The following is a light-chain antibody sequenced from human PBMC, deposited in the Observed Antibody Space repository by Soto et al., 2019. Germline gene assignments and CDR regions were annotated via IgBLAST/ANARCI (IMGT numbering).Light chain of an antibody. V-gene: IGLV3-9*01. CDR2: NDS. J-gene: IGLJ1*01. CDR3: QVWDSSTGV. Sequence: SYELTQPLSVSVALGQTARITCGGNNIGSKNVHWYQQKPRQAPVLVIYNDSNRPSGIPERFYGSNSGNTATLTISRAQAGDEVDYYSQVWDSSTGVFGTGTKLTVL. CDR1: NIGSKN.